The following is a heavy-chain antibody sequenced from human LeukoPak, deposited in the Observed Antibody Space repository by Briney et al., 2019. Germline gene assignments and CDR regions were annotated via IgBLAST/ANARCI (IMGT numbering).Heavy chain of an antibody. Sequence: AGGSLRLSCAASGFTFSSYGMHWVRQAPGKGLEWVAVIWYDGSDKYYADSVKGRFTISRDNSKNTLYLQMNSLRAEDTAVYYCAKDSPRWFYFDYWGQGTLVTVSS. D-gene: IGHD4-23*01. CDR1: GFTFSSYG. J-gene: IGHJ4*02. V-gene: IGHV3-33*06. CDR2: IWYDGSDK. CDR3: AKDSPRWFYFDY.